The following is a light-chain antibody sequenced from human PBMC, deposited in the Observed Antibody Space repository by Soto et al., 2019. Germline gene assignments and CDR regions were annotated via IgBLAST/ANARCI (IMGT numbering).Light chain of an antibody. V-gene: IGKV3-11*01. CDR2: DAS. J-gene: IGKJ3*01. CDR3: QQRSNCPRVT. Sequence: EIVLTQSPATLSLSPGERATLSCRASQSVSSYLAWYQQKPGQAPRLLIYDASNRATGIPARFSGSGSGTDFTLTISSLEPEDFAVYYCQQRSNCPRVTFDPGTKVDIK. CDR1: QSVSSY.